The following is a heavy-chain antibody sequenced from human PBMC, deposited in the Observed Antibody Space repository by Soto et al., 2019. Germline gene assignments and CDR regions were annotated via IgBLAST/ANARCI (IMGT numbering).Heavy chain of an antibody. CDR3: ARGRITIAGNWFDP. CDR1: GGSISTYY. Sequence: SETLSLSCTVSGGSISTYYWSWIRQPPGKGLEWIGYAYYSGTTSYNPSLKSRVTMSADRSKNQVSLNLTSVTAADTAVYFCARGRITIAGNWFDPWGQGTLVTVSS. CDR2: AYYSGTT. J-gene: IGHJ5*02. D-gene: IGHD1-20*01. V-gene: IGHV4-59*01.